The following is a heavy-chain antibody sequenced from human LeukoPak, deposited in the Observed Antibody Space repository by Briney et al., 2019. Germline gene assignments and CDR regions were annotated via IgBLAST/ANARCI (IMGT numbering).Heavy chain of an antibody. V-gene: IGHV3-23*01. CDR1: GFTFSSYA. CDR2: ISGSGGST. CDR3: AKRCSGGSCYRYYYYYMDV. Sequence: GGSLRLSCAASGFTFSSYAMRWVRQAPGKGLEWVSAISGSGGSTYYADSVKGRFTISRDNSKNTLYLQMNSLRAEDTAVYYCAKRCSGGSCYRYYYYYMDVWGKGTTVTVSS. J-gene: IGHJ6*03. D-gene: IGHD2-15*01.